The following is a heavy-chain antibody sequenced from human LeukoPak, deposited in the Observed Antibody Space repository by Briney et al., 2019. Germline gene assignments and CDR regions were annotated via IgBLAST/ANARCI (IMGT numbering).Heavy chain of an antibody. D-gene: IGHD1-26*01. J-gene: IGHJ6*03. Sequence: GGSLRLSCAASGFTFSSYSMNWVRQAPGKGLEWVSYISSSSSTIYYADSVKGRFTISRDNAKNSLYLQMNSLRAEDTAVYYCARGEPLRCYYYYYMDVWGKGTTVTVSS. CDR1: GFTFSSYS. CDR2: ISSSSSTI. CDR3: ARGEPLRCYYYYYMDV. V-gene: IGHV3-48*01.